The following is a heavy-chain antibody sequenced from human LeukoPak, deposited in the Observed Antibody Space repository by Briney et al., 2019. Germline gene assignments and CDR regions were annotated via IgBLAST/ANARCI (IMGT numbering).Heavy chain of an antibody. CDR2: IIPILGIA. CDR3: ARDPGLPSTTEFDY. Sequence: ASVKVSCKASRDTFSSYAISWVRQAPGQGLEWMGRIIPILGIANYAQKFQGRVTITADKSTSTAYMELSSLRSEDTAVYYCARDPGLPSTTEFDYWGQGTLVTVSS. CDR1: RDTFSSYA. D-gene: IGHD1-1*01. J-gene: IGHJ4*02. V-gene: IGHV1-69*04.